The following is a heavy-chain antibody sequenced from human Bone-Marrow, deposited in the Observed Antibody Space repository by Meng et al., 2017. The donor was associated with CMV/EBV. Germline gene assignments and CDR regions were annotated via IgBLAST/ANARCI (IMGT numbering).Heavy chain of an antibody. CDR2: INSDGSST. CDR1: GFTFSSYW. J-gene: IGHJ6*02. V-gene: IGHV3-74*01. Sequence: GGSLRLSCAASGFTFSSYWMHWVRQAPGKGLVWVSRINSDGSSTSYADSVKGRFTISRDNAKNTLYLQMNSLRAEDTAVYYCARGDYDFWSGYESYYYYGMDVWGQGTTVTVSS. D-gene: IGHD3-3*01. CDR3: ARGDYDFWSGYESYYYYGMDV.